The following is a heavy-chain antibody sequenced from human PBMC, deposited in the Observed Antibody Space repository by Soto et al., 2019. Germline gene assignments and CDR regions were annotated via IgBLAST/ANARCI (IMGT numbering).Heavy chain of an antibody. J-gene: IGHJ5*02. CDR3: ARGRRPVWNYSWVWFDP. Sequence: SETLSLTCAVYGGSFSGYYWSWIRQPPGKGLEWIGEINHSGSTNYNPSLKSGVTISVDTSQNPFSLELSSVNTADTAVYYCARGRRPVWNYSWVWFDPWGQGTLVTVSS. CDR2: INHSGST. CDR1: GGSFSGYY. V-gene: IGHV4-34*01. D-gene: IGHD1-7*01.